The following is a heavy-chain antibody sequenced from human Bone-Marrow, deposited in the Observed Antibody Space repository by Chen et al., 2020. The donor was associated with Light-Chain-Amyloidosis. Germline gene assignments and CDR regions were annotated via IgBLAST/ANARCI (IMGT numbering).Heavy chain of an antibody. D-gene: IGHD6-19*01. CDR3: ARVGYSSGWSPRAEYFQH. CDR2: INHSGST. CDR1: GGSFRGYY. V-gene: IGHV4-34*01. J-gene: IGHJ1*01. Sequence: QVQLQQWGAGLLKPSETLSLTCAVYGGSFRGYYWSWIRQPPGKGREWIGEINHSGSTNYTPSLKSRVTISVDTSKNQFSLKLSSVTAADTAVYYCARVGYSSGWSPRAEYFQHWGQGTLVTVSS.